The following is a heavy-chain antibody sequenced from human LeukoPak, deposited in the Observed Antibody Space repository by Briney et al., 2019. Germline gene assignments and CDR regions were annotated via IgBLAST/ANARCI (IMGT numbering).Heavy chain of an antibody. CDR2: INPNSGGT. Sequence: WASVNVSCKASGYTFTGYYMHWVRQAPGQGLEWMGWINPNSGGTKYAQKFQGRVTMTRDTSITTAYMELTSLEFDDTAVYYCARTRLTGDPYVAFDIWGQGTMVTVSS. D-gene: IGHD7-27*01. CDR3: ARTRLTGDPYVAFDI. V-gene: IGHV1-2*02. J-gene: IGHJ3*02. CDR1: GYTFTGYY.